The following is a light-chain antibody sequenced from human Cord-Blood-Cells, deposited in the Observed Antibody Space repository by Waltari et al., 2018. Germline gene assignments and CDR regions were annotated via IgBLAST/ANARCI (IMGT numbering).Light chain of an antibody. J-gene: IGKJ2*02. CDR2: DAS. CDR3: QQRYSTPPWT. CDR1: QSISSY. Sequence: DIQMTQTPSSATPSVCHGDTTTCLASQSISSYLNWYQQKPGKAPKLLIYDASSLPSGVPSRFSGSGSGTDFTLTISSLQPEDFATYYCQQRYSTPPWTFGQGTKLEIK. V-gene: IGKV1-39*01.